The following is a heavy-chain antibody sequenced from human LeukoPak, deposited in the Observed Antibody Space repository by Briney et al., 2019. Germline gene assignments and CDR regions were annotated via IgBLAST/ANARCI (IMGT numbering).Heavy chain of an antibody. CDR1: GYTFTGYY. CDR3: ARAPYSSGEGFDY. CDR2: INPNSGGT. J-gene: IGHJ4*02. Sequence: GASVKVSCKASGYTFTGYYMHWVRQAPGQGLEWMGWINPNSGGTNYAQKFQGRVTMTRDTSISTAYMELSRLRSDDTAVYYCARAPYSSGEGFDYWGQGTLVTDSS. D-gene: IGHD6-19*01. V-gene: IGHV1-2*02.